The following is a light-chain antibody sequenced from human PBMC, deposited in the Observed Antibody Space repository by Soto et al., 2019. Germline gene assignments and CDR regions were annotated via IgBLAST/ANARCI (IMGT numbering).Light chain of an antibody. CDR2: AAS. J-gene: IGKJ1*01. V-gene: IGKV1-39*01. CDR1: QSISTF. Sequence: DIQMTQSPSSLSASVGDRVTITCRASQSISTFLNWYQQKPGKAPKLLIYAASSLQSGVPSRFSGSGSGTDFTLTISSLQPEDFATYYCHQTDSSPETFGQGTKVEI. CDR3: HQTDSSPET.